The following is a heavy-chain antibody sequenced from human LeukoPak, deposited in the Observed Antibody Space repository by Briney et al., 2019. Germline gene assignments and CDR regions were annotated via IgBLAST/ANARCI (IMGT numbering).Heavy chain of an antibody. J-gene: IGHJ5*02. CDR1: GFTFDDYA. CDR3: AKEREAVAARAT. D-gene: IGHD6-19*01. CDR2: ISWNGGSI. Sequence: GGSLRLSCAASGFTFDDYAMHWVRQAPGKGLEWVSGISWNGGSIGYADSVKGRFTISRDNAKNSLYLQMNSLRAEDTALYYCAKEREAVAARATWGQGTLVTVSS. V-gene: IGHV3-9*01.